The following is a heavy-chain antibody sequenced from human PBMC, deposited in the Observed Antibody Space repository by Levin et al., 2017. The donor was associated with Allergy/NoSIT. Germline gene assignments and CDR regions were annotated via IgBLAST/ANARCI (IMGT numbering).Heavy chain of an antibody. Sequence: SETLSLTCTVSGGSISSYYWSWIRQPPGKGLEWIGYIYYSGSTNYNPSLKSRVTISVDTSKNQFSLKLSSVTAADTAVYYCARALLWSTYFDYWGQGTLVTVSS. CDR2: IYYSGST. V-gene: IGHV4-59*01. CDR3: ARALLWSTYFDY. D-gene: IGHD3-10*01. CDR1: GGSISSYY. J-gene: IGHJ4*02.